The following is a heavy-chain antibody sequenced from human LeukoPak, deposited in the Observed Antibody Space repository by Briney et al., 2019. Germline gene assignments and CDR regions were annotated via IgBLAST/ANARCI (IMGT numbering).Heavy chain of an antibody. CDR2: IRYDGNKK. CDR3: AKGLRKLIVGSTEYYFDY. V-gene: IGHV3-30*02. D-gene: IGHD1-26*01. Sequence: GGSLRLSCAASGFTFSSYGMHWVRQAPGKGLEWVAFIRYDGNKKYYADSVKGRFTISRDNSKNTLYLQMNSLRAEDTAVYYCAKGLRKLIVGSTEYYFDYWGQGTLVTVSS. CDR1: GFTFSSYG. J-gene: IGHJ4*02.